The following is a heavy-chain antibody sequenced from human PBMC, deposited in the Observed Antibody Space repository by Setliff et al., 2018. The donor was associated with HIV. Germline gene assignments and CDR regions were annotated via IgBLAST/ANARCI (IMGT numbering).Heavy chain of an antibody. Sequence: SLTCTVSGGSISSGGYYWSWIRQHPGKGLEWIGYIYYSGSTYYNPSLKSRVTMSVDTSKNQFSLKLSSVTAADTAVYYCARGIAAAGIYYYYYMDVWGKGTTVTVSS. CDR3: ARGIAAAGIYYYYYMDV. V-gene: IGHV4-31*03. CDR1: GGSISSGGYY. CDR2: IYYSGST. J-gene: IGHJ6*03. D-gene: IGHD6-13*01.